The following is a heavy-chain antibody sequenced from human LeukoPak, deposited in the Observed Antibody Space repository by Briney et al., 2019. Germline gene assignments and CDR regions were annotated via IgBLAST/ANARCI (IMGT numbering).Heavy chain of an antibody. CDR1: GFTFSSYW. D-gene: IGHD3-16*02. CDR2: INSDGSTT. CDR3: ASPRYDYAWVSYLDY. J-gene: IGHJ4*02. V-gene: IGHV3-74*01. Sequence: PGGSLRLSCAAAGFTFSSYWMHWVRQAPGKGLVWVSRINSDGSTTSYADSVKGRFTISRDNAKNTLYLQMNSLRAEDTAVYYCASPRYDYAWVSYLDYWGQGTLVTVSS.